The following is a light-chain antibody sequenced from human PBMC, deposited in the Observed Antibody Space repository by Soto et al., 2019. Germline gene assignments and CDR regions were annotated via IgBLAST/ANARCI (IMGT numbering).Light chain of an antibody. CDR2: YTS. J-gene: IGKJ5*01. CDR3: QQYNNWLIT. CDR1: QSVSSD. V-gene: IGKV3-15*01. Sequence: EIVMTQSPATLSVSPGESATLSCRASQSVSSDLAWYQQKPGQAPRLLIYYTSTRATGFPARFSGSGSGTEFTLTISSLQSEDFAVYYCQQYNNWLITFGQGTRLEIK.